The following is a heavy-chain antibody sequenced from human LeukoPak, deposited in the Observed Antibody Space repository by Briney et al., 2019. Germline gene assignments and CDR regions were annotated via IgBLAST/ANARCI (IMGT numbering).Heavy chain of an antibody. CDR1: GYTFTTYY. CDR3: STGGDSSGRYDDFDI. V-gene: IGHV1-46*03. J-gene: IGHJ3*02. Sequence: ASVKVSCKASGYTFTTYYMHSLRQSPGQGLEWMGIINPSGGMTIKTQTFQRRVTKTPYIYTSTIYIEMSSLRSEDTTASYCSTGGDSSGRYDDFDIWGQGTMVTVSS. CDR2: INPSGGMT. D-gene: IGHD3-22*01.